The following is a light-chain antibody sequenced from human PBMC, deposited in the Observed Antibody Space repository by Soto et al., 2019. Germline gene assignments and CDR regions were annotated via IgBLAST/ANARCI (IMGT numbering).Light chain of an antibody. CDR1: QSVSSSY. Sequence: EIVLTQSPGTLSLSPGERATLSCRASQSVSSSYLAWYQQKPGQAPRLLIYGASNRATGIPDRFSASGSGTDFTLTISRLEPEDFAVYYCQQYGGSPLYTFGQGTKLEIK. J-gene: IGKJ2*01. V-gene: IGKV3-20*01. CDR3: QQYGGSPLYT. CDR2: GAS.